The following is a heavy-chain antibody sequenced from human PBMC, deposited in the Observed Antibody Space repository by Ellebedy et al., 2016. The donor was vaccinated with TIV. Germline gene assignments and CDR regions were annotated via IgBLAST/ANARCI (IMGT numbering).Heavy chain of an antibody. V-gene: IGHV6-1*01. Sequence: SQTLSLTCVISADSVSTDIGWNSIRQSPSRGLEWLGRTYSRSKWNNDYAVSLKSRITINPDTSKNQFSMQLNSVTPEDTAVYYCARGWFGSGMGIWGQGTTVTVSS. D-gene: IGHD3-10*01. CDR1: ADSVSTDIG. CDR2: TYSRSKWNN. J-gene: IGHJ6*02. CDR3: ARGWFGSGMGI.